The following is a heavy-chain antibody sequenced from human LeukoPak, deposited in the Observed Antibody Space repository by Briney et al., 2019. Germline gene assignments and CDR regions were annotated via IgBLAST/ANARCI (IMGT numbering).Heavy chain of an antibody. CDR2: IHYSGRT. V-gene: IGHV4-59*11. CDR3: VRENYFDK. Sequence: SETLSLPCTVSGGSISGHYWGWIRQPPGKGLEWIGYIHYSGRTDYKPSLKSRLTLSVDTSRSRFSLKLRSVSAAGTAVYYCVRENYFDKWGQGTLVTVSS. CDR1: GGSISGHY. J-gene: IGHJ4*02.